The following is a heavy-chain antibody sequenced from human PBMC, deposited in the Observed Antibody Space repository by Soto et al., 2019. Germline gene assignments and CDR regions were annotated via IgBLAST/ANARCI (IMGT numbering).Heavy chain of an antibody. V-gene: IGHV3-48*03. Sequence: GGSLRLSCAASGFTLSSYEMNWVRQAPGKGLEWVSYISSSGSTIYYADSVKGRFTISRDNAKNSLYLQMNSLRAEDTAVYYCARELIAVDGQYYYYGMDVWGQGTTVTVSS. J-gene: IGHJ6*02. CDR2: ISSSGSTI. D-gene: IGHD6-19*01. CDR3: ARELIAVDGQYYYYGMDV. CDR1: GFTLSSYE.